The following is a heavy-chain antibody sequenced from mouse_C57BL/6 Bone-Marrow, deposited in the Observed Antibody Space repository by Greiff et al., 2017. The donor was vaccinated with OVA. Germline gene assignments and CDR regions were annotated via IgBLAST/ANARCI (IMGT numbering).Heavy chain of an antibody. CDR2: INPNNGGT. CDR1: GYTFTDYY. J-gene: IGHJ2*01. Sequence: EVQLQQSGPELVKPGASVKISCKASGYTFTDYYMNWVKQSPGKSLEWIGDINPNNGGTSYNQKFKGKATLTVDTSSSTAYMQLSSLTSEDSAVYFCARHEDGYYASYFDYWGQGTTLTVSS. V-gene: IGHV1-26*01. D-gene: IGHD2-3*01. CDR3: ARHEDGYYASYFDY.